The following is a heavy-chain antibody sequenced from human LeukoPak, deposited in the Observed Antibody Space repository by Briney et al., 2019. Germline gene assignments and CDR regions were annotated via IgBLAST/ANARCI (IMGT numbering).Heavy chain of an antibody. CDR3: AREGQLVFDY. CDR1: GGSISSYY. CDR2: IYTSGST. V-gene: IGHV4-4*08. Sequence: SETLSLTCTVPGGSISSYYWNWIRQPPGKGLEWIGYIYTSGSTKYNPSLKSRVTISIDTSKNQFSLKLSSVTAADTAVYYCAREGQLVFDYWGQGNLVTVSS. J-gene: IGHJ4*02. D-gene: IGHD6-6*01.